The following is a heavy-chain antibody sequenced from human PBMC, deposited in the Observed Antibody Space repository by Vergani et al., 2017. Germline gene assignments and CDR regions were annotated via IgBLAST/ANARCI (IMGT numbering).Heavy chain of an antibody. D-gene: IGHD2-2*01. CDR2: ISAYNGNT. CDR3: ARTHKVVGYCSSTSCYDFDY. V-gene: IGHV1-18*01. CDR1: GYTFTSYG. Sequence: QVQLVQSGAEVKKPGASVKVSCKASGYTFTSYGISWVRQAPGQGLEWMGWISAYNGNTNYAQKLQCRVTMTTDTSTSTAYMELRSLRSDDTAVYYCARTHKVVGYCSSTSCYDFDYWGQGTLVTVSS. J-gene: IGHJ4*02.